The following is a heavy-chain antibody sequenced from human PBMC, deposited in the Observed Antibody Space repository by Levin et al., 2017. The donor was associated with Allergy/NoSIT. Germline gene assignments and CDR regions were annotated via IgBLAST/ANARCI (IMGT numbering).Heavy chain of an antibody. CDR1: GFPFNIYW. CDR3: ATTNDWYLDL. CDR2: INSDASST. J-gene: IGHJ2*01. V-gene: IGHV3-74*01. D-gene: IGHD1-26*01. Sequence: ASVKVSCAASGFPFNIYWMHWVRQAPGKGLVWVSRINSDASSTSYADFAKGRFTISRDNAKNTLYLQMKSLRVEDTAIYYCATTNDWYLDLWGRGTLVTVSS.